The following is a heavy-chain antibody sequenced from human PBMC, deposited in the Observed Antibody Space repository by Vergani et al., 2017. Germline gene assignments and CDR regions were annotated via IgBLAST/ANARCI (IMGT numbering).Heavy chain of an antibody. CDR1: GGSISSYY. J-gene: IGHJ4*02. CDR2: IYYSGST. CDR3: ARAQGWELLGDYFDY. V-gene: IGHV4-59*01. D-gene: IGHD1-26*01. Sequence: QVQLQESGPGLVKPSETLSLTCTVSGGSISSYYWSWIRQPAGKGLEWIGYIYYSGSTNYNPSLKSRVTISVDTSKNQFSLKLSSVTAADTAVYYCARAQGWELLGDYFDYWGQGTLVTVSS.